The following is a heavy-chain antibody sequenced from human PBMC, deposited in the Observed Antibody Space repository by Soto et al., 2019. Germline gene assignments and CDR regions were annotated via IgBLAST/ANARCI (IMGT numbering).Heavy chain of an antibody. V-gene: IGHV1-18*04. D-gene: IGHD1-26*01. Sequence: QVQLVQSGAEVKKPGASVKVSCKASGYTFTSYGISWVRQAPGQGLEWMGWISAYNGNTNYAQKLQGRVTMTTDTSTSTAYIELRSLRSDDTAVYYCARAPRWSGSYRSAAERYFQHWGQGTLVTVSS. CDR2: ISAYNGNT. CDR1: GYTFTSYG. CDR3: ARAPRWSGSYRSAAERYFQH. J-gene: IGHJ1*01.